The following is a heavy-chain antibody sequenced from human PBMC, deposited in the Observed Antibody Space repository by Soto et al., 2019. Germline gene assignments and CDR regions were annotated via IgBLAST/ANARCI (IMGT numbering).Heavy chain of an antibody. V-gene: IGHV4-34*01. CDR2: INHSGST. J-gene: IGHJ2*01. Sequence: QVQLQQWGAGLLKPSETLSLTCAVYGGSFSGYYWSWIRQPPGKGLEWIGEINHSGSTNYNPSLKSRVTISVATSMNQFSLKVSSVTAADTAVYYCARVLLWFGELLYFDLWGRGTLVTVSS. D-gene: IGHD3-10*01. CDR3: ARVLLWFGELLYFDL. CDR1: GGSFSGYY.